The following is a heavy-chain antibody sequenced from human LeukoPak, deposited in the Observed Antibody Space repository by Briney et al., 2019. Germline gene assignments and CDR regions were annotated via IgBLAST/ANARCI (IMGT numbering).Heavy chain of an antibody. CDR2: ISGSGNSA. CDR3: AKGLSNSRYYYMDV. CDR1: GFTFSSYA. V-gene: IGHV3-23*01. D-gene: IGHD2/OR15-2a*01. Sequence: GSLRLSCAASGFTFSSYAVSWVRQAPRKGLELVSAISGSGNSAYYADSVKGRFPISRDNSKNTLYLQMISLRAEDTAVYYCAKGLSNSRYYYMDVWGKGTTVTVSS. J-gene: IGHJ6*03.